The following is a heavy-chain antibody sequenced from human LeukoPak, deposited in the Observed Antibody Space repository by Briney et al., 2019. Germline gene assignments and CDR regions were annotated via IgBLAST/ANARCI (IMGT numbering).Heavy chain of an antibody. V-gene: IGHV3-23*01. J-gene: IGHJ4*02. Sequence: PGGSLRLSCAASGFTFSSYSMNWVRQAPGKGLEWVSAISGSGGSTYYADSVKGRFTISRDNSKNTLYLQMNSLRAEDTAVYYCAKDRSGYSGSYYSDYWGQETLVTVSS. D-gene: IGHD1-26*01. CDR3: AKDRSGYSGSYYSDY. CDR1: GFTFSSYS. CDR2: ISGSGGST.